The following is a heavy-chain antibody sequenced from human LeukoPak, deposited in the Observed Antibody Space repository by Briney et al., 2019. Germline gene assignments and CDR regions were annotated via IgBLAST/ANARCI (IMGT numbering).Heavy chain of an antibody. D-gene: IGHD1-26*01. V-gene: IGHV5-51*01. CDR3: ARHEGSGSYYSY. Sequence: GQSLKISCKCSGYSFTTYWIAWVRQMPGKGLEWIGIISPDDSDIRYSPFFQGHVTISDDKSISTAYLQWSSLQASDTAMYYCARHEGSGSYYSYWGQGTLVTVSS. CDR1: GYSFTTYW. CDR2: ISPDDSDI. J-gene: IGHJ4*02.